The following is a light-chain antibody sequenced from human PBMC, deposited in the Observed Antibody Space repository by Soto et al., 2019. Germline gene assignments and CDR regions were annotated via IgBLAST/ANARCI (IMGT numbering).Light chain of an antibody. CDR2: KAS. V-gene: IGKV1-5*03. CDR1: DNIGPW. J-gene: IGKJ1*01. CDR3: QHYNSYSRT. Sequence: DIQITQSPSTLSASIGDRVAITCRASDNIGPWVAWYQQKPGKAPKLLIYKASTLETGAPSRFAGSGSGTGFTLTITRMQPDDFANYYCQHYNSYSRTFGQGTKVDIK.